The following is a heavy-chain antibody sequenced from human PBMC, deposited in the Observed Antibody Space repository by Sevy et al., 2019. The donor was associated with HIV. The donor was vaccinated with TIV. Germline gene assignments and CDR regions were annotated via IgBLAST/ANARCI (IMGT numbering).Heavy chain of an antibody. Sequence: GGSLRLSCAASGFTFSDYYMSWIRQAPGKGLEWVSYISSSSYTNYADSVKGRFTISRDNAKNSLYLQMNSLRAEDTAVYYCAREDYGSGSYYGYYYYYMDVWGKGTTVTVSS. CDR3: AREDYGSGSYYGYYYYYMDV. J-gene: IGHJ6*03. CDR2: ISSSSYT. CDR1: GFTFSDYY. V-gene: IGHV3-11*06. D-gene: IGHD3-10*01.